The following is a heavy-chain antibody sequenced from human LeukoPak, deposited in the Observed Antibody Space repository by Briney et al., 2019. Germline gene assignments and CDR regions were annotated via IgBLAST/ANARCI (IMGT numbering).Heavy chain of an antibody. CDR1: GGTFSSYA. CDR3: ARAALGYYDSSVYAFDI. CDR2: IIPIFGTA. V-gene: IGHV1-69*05. Sequence: VASVKVSCKASGGTFSSYAISWVRQAPGQGLEWMGGIIPIFGTANYAQKFQGRVTITTDESTSTAYMELSSLRSEDTAVYYCARAALGYYDSSVYAFDIWGQGTMVTVSS. D-gene: IGHD3-22*01. J-gene: IGHJ3*02.